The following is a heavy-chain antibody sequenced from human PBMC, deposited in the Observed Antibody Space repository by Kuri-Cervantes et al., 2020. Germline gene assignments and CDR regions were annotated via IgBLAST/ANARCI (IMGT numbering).Heavy chain of an antibody. CDR1: GFTFSNYY. J-gene: IGHJ6*03. D-gene: IGHD3-3*01. V-gene: IGHV3-7*01. CDR2: IKQDGSEK. Sequence: ESLKISCAASGFTFSNYYMNWVRQAPGKGLEWVANIKQDGSEKYYVDSVKGRFTISRDNAKNSLYLQMNSLRAEDTAVYYCARVTGDYDFWSGYPQDYYYYYMDVWGKGTTVTVSS. CDR3: ARVTGDYDFWSGYPQDYYYYYMDV.